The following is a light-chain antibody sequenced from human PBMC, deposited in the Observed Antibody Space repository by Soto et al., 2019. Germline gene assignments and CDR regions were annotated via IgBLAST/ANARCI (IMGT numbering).Light chain of an antibody. CDR2: SAS. CDR1: QVISSY. CDR3: QQLDTYPLT. Sequence: DIQLTQSPSFLSASVGDRVTITCRASQVISSYLAWYQQKPGTAPNLLIYSASTLQSVVPSRFSGSGSGTDLTLTISSLQPEDSATYHCQQLDTYPLTLGGGTKVDIK. J-gene: IGKJ4*01. V-gene: IGKV1-9*01.